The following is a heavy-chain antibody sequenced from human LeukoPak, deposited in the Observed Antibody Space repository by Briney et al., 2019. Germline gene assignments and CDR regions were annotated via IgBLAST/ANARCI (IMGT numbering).Heavy chain of an antibody. Sequence: GGSLRLSCASSGFTFSSYSMNWIRQAPGKGLEWVSSMTASSSHIWYADVVKGRFTISRDNAKNSLYLQMNSLTADDTGVYYCARDAYWSSDNWGQGTLVTVSS. CDR1: GFTFSSYS. J-gene: IGHJ4*02. CDR2: MTASSSHI. V-gene: IGHV3-21*03. D-gene: IGHD1-1*01. CDR3: ARDAYWSSDN.